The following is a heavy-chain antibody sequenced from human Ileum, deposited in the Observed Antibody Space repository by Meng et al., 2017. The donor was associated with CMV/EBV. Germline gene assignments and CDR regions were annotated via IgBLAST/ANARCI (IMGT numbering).Heavy chain of an antibody. Sequence: ASGFTFRTYYLSWIRQAPGKGLEWVSYISSSGSPIYFADSVKGRFTISRDNAKNSLYLQMNSLRAEDTAVYYCARDQRGYSYGHDYWGQGTLVTVSS. V-gene: IGHV3-11*04. CDR3: ARDQRGYSYGHDY. D-gene: IGHD5-18*01. J-gene: IGHJ4*02. CDR2: ISSSGSPI. CDR1: GFTFRTYY.